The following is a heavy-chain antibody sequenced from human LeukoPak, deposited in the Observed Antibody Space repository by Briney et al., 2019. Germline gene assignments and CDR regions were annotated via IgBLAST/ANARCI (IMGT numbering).Heavy chain of an antibody. Sequence: PSETLSLTCTVSGGSISSSSYYWGWIRQPPGKGLEWIGSIYYSGSTCYNPSLKSRVTISVDTSKNQFSLKLSSVTAADTAVYYCARILYYDFWSGAFDPWGQGTLVTVSS. CDR1: GGSISSSSYY. D-gene: IGHD3-3*01. CDR2: IYYSGST. V-gene: IGHV4-39*01. J-gene: IGHJ5*02. CDR3: ARILYYDFWSGAFDP.